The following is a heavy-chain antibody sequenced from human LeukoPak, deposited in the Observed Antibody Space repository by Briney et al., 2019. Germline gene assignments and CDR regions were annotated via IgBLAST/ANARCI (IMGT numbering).Heavy chain of an antibody. CDR2: IYYSGST. V-gene: IGHV4-59*01. CDR1: GGSISSYY. J-gene: IGHJ5*02. CDR3: ARGLHGSGSYYDYNWFDP. D-gene: IGHD3-10*01. Sequence: PSETLFLTCTVSGGSISSYYWSWIRQPPGKGLEWIGYIYYSGSTNYNPSLKSRVTISVDTSKNQFSLKLSSVTAADTAVYYCARGLHGSGSYYDYNWFDPWGQGTLVTVSS.